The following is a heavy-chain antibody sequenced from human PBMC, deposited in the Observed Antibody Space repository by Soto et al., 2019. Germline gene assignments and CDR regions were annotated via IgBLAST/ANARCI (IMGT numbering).Heavy chain of an antibody. CDR3: ARMYYDFWSGYYNPHHGYYYYMDV. V-gene: IGHV4-59*01. Sequence: SETLSLTCTVSGGSISSYYWSWIRQPPGKGLEWIGYIYYSGSTNYNPSLKSRVTISVDTSKNQFSLKLSSVTAADTAVYYCARMYYDFWSGYYNPHHGYYYYMDVWGKGTTVTVSS. J-gene: IGHJ6*03. CDR2: IYYSGST. D-gene: IGHD3-3*01. CDR1: GGSISSYY.